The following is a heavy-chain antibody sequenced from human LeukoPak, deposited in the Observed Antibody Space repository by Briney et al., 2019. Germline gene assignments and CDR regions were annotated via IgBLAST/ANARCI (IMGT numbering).Heavy chain of an antibody. CDR1: GGSISSSSYY. D-gene: IGHD2/OR15-2a*01. Sequence: SETLSLTCTVSGGSISSSSYYWGWIRQPPGKGLEWIGSIYYSGSTYYNPSLKSRVTISVDTSKNQFSLKLSSVTAADTAVYYCASVSLPSWFDPWGQGTLVTVSS. V-gene: IGHV4-39*07. CDR2: IYYSGST. CDR3: ASVSLPSWFDP. J-gene: IGHJ5*02.